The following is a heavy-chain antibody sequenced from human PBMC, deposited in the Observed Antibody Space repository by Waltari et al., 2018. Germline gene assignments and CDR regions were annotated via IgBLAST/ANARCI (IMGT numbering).Heavy chain of an antibody. CDR2: IYAGGGS. D-gene: IGHD3-16*01. V-gene: IGHV3-53*02. J-gene: IGHJ3*01. CDR3: ATLGAYLGAFDV. Sequence: EVQLVETGGGFIQPGGSLRLSCAVSVFIVSSNYMSWVRQAPGKGLVWGSVIYAGGGSYSAESVRGRFTISRDNSKNTLYLEMNTLRADDTAVYYCATLGAYLGAFDVWGQGTMVTVSS. CDR1: VFIVSSNY.